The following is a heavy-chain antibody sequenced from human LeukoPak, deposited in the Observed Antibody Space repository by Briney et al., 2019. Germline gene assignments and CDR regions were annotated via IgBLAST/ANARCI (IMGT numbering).Heavy chain of an antibody. CDR1: GFTFSSYG. J-gene: IGHJ6*02. D-gene: IGHD3-10*01. Sequence: PGGSLRLSCAASGFTFSSYGMHWVRQAPGKGLEWVAVIWYDGSNKYYADSVKGRFTISRDNSKDTLYLQMNSLRAEDTAVYYCAREYYYGSPLGMDVWGQGTTVTVSS. CDR2: IWYDGSNK. CDR3: AREYYYGSPLGMDV. V-gene: IGHV3-33*01.